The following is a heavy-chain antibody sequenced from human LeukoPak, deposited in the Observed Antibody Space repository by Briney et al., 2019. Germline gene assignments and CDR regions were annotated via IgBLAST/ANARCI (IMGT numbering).Heavy chain of an antibody. CDR3: TLFPPPDDHGYNY. V-gene: IGHV3-73*01. CDR1: GFSFSGSA. Sequence: GGSLKLSCAASGFSFSGSAMHWVRQTSGKGLEWVGRIRSKANNYATAYSASVKGRFTISKDDSKNTAYLQMNSLKTEDTAVYYCTLFPPPDDHGYNYWGQGTLVTVSS. CDR2: IRSKANNYAT. J-gene: IGHJ4*02. D-gene: IGHD5-24*01.